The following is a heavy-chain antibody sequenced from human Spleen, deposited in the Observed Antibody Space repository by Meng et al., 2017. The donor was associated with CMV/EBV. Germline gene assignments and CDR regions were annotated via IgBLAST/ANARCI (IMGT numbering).Heavy chain of an antibody. CDR2: IYHGAKT. CDR1: SITHNNW. D-gene: IGHD1-26*01. J-gene: IGHJ4*02. V-gene: IGHV4-4*02. Sequence: SITHNNWWIWVRQPPGKGLEWIGEIYHGAKTNYNPSLTSRLTISVDRSKNQFSLKLSSVTAADTAVYYCARVGTYSGTYPTGYFDSWGQGMLVTVSS. CDR3: ARVGTYSGTYPTGYFDS.